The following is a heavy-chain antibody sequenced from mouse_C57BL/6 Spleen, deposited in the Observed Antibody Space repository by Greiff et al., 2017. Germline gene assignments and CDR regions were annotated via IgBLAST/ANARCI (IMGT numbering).Heavy chain of an antibody. CDR2: ISYDGSN. CDR3: ARKSNYYGSSLNFDV. Sequence: QESGPGLVKPSQSLSLTCSVTGYSITSGYYWNWIRQFPGNKLEWMGYISYDGSNNYNPSLKNRISITRDTSKNQFFLKLNSVTTEDTATYYCARKSNYYGSSLNFDVWGTGTTVTVSS. J-gene: IGHJ1*03. V-gene: IGHV3-6*01. D-gene: IGHD1-1*01. CDR1: GYSITSGYY.